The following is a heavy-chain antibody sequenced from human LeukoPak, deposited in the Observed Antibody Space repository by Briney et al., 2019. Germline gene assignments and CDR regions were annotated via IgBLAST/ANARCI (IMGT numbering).Heavy chain of an antibody. V-gene: IGHV3-30*02. Sequence: GGSLRLSCAASGFTFSSYGMHWVCQAPGKGLEWVTFIRYDGTNEYYADSVRGRFTISRDNSKNTLYLQMNSLRPEDTAVYYCARVEAVYYYGSASPYSPYWGQGTLVTVSS. CDR1: GFTFSSYG. D-gene: IGHD3-10*01. CDR3: ARVEAVYYYGSASPYSPY. CDR2: IRYDGTNE. J-gene: IGHJ4*02.